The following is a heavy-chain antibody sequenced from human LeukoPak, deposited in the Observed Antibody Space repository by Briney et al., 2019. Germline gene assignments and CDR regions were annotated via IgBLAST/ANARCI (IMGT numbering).Heavy chain of an antibody. J-gene: IGHJ4*02. Sequence: ASETLSLTCTVSGVSISSGDYYWSWIRQPPGKGLEWIGYIYYSGSTYYNPSLKSRVTISVDTSKNQFSLKLSSVTAADTAVYYCARVPYYYDNTDYWGQGTLVTVSS. CDR1: GVSISSGDYY. D-gene: IGHD3-22*01. CDR3: ARVPYYYDNTDY. CDR2: IYYSGST. V-gene: IGHV4-30-4*01.